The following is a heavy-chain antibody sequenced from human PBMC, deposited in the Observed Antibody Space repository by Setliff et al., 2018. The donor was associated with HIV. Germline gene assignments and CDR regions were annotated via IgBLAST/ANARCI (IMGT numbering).Heavy chain of an antibody. CDR2: LSHSGGTI. J-gene: IGHJ4*02. CDR3: VKGFECGGDCYSAFDY. CDR1: GFTLSDHH. V-gene: IGHV3-11*04. Sequence: PGGSLILSCAASGFTLSDHHMNWIRQAPGKGLEWVSYLSHSGGTIKYGDSVRGRFTISRDIAKSSLYLQLDSLRIEDTAVYYCVKGFECGGDCYSAFDYWGQGNLVTVSS. D-gene: IGHD2-21*02.